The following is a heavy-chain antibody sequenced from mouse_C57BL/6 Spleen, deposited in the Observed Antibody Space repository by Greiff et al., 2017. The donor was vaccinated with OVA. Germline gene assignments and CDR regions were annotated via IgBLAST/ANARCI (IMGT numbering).Heavy chain of an antibody. J-gene: IGHJ3*01. Sequence: EVKLVESGGGLVKPGGSLKLSCAASGFTFSSYAMSWVRQTPEKRLEWVATISDGGSYTYYPDNVKGRFTISRDNAKNNLYLQMSHLKSEDTAMYYGAREGDYGSSQAWFAYWGQGTLVTVSA. CDR1: GFTFSSYA. CDR2: ISDGGSYT. CDR3: AREGDYGSSQAWFAY. V-gene: IGHV5-4*01. D-gene: IGHD1-1*01.